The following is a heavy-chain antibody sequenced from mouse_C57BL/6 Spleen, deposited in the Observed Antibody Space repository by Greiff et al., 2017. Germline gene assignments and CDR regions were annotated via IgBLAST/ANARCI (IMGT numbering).Heavy chain of an antibody. CDR1: GFTFSSYG. Sequence: EVKLLESGGDLVKPGGSLKLSCAASGFTFSSYGMSWVRQTPDKRLEWVATISSGGSYTYYPDSVKGRFTISRDNAKNTLYLHMSSLKSEDTAMYYCARYYSNLDYWGQGTTLTVSS. D-gene: IGHD2-5*01. CDR3: ARYYSNLDY. V-gene: IGHV5-6*01. CDR2: ISSGGSYT. J-gene: IGHJ2*01.